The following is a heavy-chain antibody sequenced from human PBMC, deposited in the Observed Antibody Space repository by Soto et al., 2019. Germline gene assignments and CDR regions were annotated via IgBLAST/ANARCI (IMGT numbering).Heavy chain of an antibody. CDR1: GYTFTDHG. J-gene: IGHJ4*02. D-gene: IGHD3-9*01. CDR2: ISTKSGNR. V-gene: IGHV1-18*01. Sequence: GASVKVSCKTSGYTFTDHGINWVRQAPGQGLEWMAWISTKSGNRNYAPKMQGGVTVSTDTSTSTAHMEVASLRPDDTAVYYCAVLTGYYIDFWGQGTLVTVSS. CDR3: AVLTGYYIDF.